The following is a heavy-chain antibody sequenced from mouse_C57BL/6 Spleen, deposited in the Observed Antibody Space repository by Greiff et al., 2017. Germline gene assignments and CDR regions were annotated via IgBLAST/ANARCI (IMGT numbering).Heavy chain of an antibody. Sequence: VQLQQSGAELVRPGASVTLSCKASGYTFTDYEMHWVKQTPVHGLEWIGAIDPETGGTVYNQKFKGKAILTADKSSSTAYMELRSLTSEDSAVYYCTRSAYTYYAMDYWGQGTSVTVSS. CDR2: IDPETGGT. CDR1: GYTFTDYE. CDR3: TRSAYTYYAMDY. J-gene: IGHJ4*01. V-gene: IGHV1-15*01. D-gene: IGHD6-5*01.